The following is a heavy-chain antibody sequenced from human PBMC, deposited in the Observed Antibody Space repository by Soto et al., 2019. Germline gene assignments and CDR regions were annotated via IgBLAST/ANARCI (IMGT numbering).Heavy chain of an antibody. CDR1: GFTFSSYA. CDR3: AKDQFSGSVYFDI. J-gene: IGHJ3*02. V-gene: IGHV3-23*01. CDR2: ISGSGGST. D-gene: IGHD3-10*01. Sequence: EVQLLESGGGLVQPGGSLRLPCAASGFTFSSYAMSWVRQAPGKGLEWVSAISGSGGSTYYADSVKGRFTISRDNSKNTLYLQMNSLRAEDTAVYYCAKDQFSGSVYFDIWGQGTMVTVSS.